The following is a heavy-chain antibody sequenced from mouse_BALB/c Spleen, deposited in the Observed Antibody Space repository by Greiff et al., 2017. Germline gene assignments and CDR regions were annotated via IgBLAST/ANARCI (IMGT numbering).Heavy chain of an antibody. CDR2: IWSGGST. CDR3: ARNCGRYDGYAMDY. V-gene: IGHV2-4-1*01. Sequence: VQLQESGPGLVQPSQSLSITCTVSGFSLTSYGVHWVRQSPGKGLEWLGVIWSGGSTDYNAAFISRLSISKDNSKSQVFFKMNSLQADDTAIYYCARNCGRYDGYAMDYWGQGTSVTVSS. D-gene: IGHD2-14*01. CDR1: GFSLTSYG. J-gene: IGHJ4*01.